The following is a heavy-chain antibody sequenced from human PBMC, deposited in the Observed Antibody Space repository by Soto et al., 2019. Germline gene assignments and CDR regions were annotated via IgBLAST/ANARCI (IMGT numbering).Heavy chain of an antibody. J-gene: IGHJ6*02. D-gene: IGHD6-13*01. CDR1: GYTFTGYY. CDR2: ITPNSGGT. V-gene: IGHV1-2*02. CDR3: ARAGIAAACSGEYAMDV. Sequence: QVHLVQSGAEVRKPGASVKVSCKTSGYTFTGYYVHWVRQAPGQGLEWMGWITPNSGGTKFAQNFQGRVTMTRDTSISTAFMDLSRLRSDDTAVYYCARAGIAAACSGEYAMDVWGQGTTVTVSS.